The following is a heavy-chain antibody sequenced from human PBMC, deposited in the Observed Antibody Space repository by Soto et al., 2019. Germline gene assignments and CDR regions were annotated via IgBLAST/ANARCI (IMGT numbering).Heavy chain of an antibody. V-gene: IGHV1-69*01. Sequence: QVQLVQSGAEVKKPGSSVKFSCKASGGTFSSYAISWVRQAPGQVLEWMGGIIPIFGTANYAQKFQGRVTITADESTSTAYMELSSLRSEDTAVYYCARDYWSSSWYHWFDPWGQGTLGTVSS. CDR2: IIPIFGTA. CDR3: ARDYWSSSWYHWFDP. CDR1: GGTFSSYA. D-gene: IGHD6-13*01. J-gene: IGHJ5*02.